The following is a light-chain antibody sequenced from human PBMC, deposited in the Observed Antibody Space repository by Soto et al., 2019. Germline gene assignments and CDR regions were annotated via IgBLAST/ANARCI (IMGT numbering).Light chain of an antibody. Sequence: QSVLTQPRSVSGSPGQSVTISCTGTSSDVGGYNYVSWYQQHPGKAPKLVSYDVSKRPSGVPDRFSGSKSGNTASLTISGLQAEDEADYYCCSYAGTSLWVFGGGTKLTVL. CDR3: CSYAGTSLWV. CDR1: SSDVGGYNY. J-gene: IGLJ3*02. V-gene: IGLV2-11*01. CDR2: DVS.